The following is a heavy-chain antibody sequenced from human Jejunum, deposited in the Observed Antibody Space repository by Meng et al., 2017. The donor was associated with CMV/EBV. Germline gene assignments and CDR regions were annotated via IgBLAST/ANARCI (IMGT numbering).Heavy chain of an antibody. J-gene: IGHJ4*02. CDR2: INPDGGPT. V-gene: IGHV1-46*01. CDR1: Y. CDR3: ARGGDYYHGVYSHAARQPLDI. Sequence: YLNWVRQAPGQGLEWMATINPDGGPTSYAQKFQGRVTVTSDPSTRTVNLELSNLRSEDTGIYFCARGGDYYHGVYSHAARQPLDIWGQGTQVTVSS. D-gene: IGHD2-21*01.